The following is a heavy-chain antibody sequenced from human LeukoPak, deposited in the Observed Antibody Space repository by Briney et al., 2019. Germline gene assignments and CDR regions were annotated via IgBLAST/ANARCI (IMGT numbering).Heavy chain of an antibody. CDR3: ARETDYYDSGGYYLQWFDP. CDR1: GGSISSSSYY. V-gene: IGHV4-39*02. D-gene: IGHD3-22*01. Sequence: PSETLSLTCTVSGGSISSSSYYWGWIRQPPGKGLEWIGSIYYSGSTYYNPSLKSRVTISVDTSKNQFSLKLSSVTAADTAVYYCARETDYYDSGGYYLQWFDPWGQGTLVTVSS. J-gene: IGHJ5*02. CDR2: IYYSGST.